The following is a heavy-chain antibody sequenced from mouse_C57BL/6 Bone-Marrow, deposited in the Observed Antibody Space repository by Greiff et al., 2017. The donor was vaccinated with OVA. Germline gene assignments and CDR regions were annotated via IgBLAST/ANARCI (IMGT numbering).Heavy chain of an antibody. V-gene: IGHV5-17*01. J-gene: IGHJ1*03. D-gene: IGHD2-2*01. Sequence: EVMLVESGGGLVKPGGSLTLSCAASGFTFSDYGMHWVRQAPGKGLEWVAYISSGSSTIYYADTVKGRFTISSDNAKNTLFLQMTSLRSEDTAMYYCAGREVWLRRGWYFEVWGTGTTVTVSS. CDR1: GFTFSDYG. CDR2: ISSGSSTI. CDR3: AGREVWLRRGWYFEV.